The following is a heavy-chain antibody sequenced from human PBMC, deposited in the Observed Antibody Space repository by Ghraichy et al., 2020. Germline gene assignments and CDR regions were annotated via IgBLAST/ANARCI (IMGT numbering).Heavy chain of an antibody. Sequence: GGSLRLSCSASGFIFSTYALHWVRQAPGKGLEYVSGISRYEDSPYYADSVKGRVTISRDNSKNTLYLQLSSLRAEDTAVYYCVKDKGATIRDFDCWGQGTLVTVSS. V-gene: IGHV3-64D*06. CDR3: VKDKGATIRDFDC. CDR2: ISRYEDSP. J-gene: IGHJ4*02. D-gene: IGHD2-2*02. CDR1: GFIFSTYA.